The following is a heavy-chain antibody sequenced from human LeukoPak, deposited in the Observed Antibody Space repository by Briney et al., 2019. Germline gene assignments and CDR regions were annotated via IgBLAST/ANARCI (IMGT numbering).Heavy chain of an antibody. Sequence: SETLSLTCTVSGDSISSGSYYWSWIRQPAGKGLEWIGRIYTSGSTNYNPSLKSRVTISVDTSKNQFSLKLSSVTAADTAVYYCARVVVDTAMAYYFDYWGQGTLVTVSS. D-gene: IGHD5-18*01. V-gene: IGHV4-61*02. J-gene: IGHJ4*02. CDR1: GDSISSGSYY. CDR3: ARVVVDTAMAYYFDY. CDR2: IYTSGST.